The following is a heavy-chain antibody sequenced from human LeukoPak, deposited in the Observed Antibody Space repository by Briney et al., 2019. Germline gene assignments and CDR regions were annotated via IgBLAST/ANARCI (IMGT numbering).Heavy chain of an antibody. D-gene: IGHD1-7*01. Sequence: PGGSLRLSCAASGFTFRSFAMSWVRQAPGKGLEWVSGISGSGNSIDYADSVKGRFTISRDNSKNLLYVEMNTLRAEDTAVYYCAKGEFNWNYRNFDYWGQGTLVTVSS. V-gene: IGHV3-23*01. CDR3: AKGEFNWNYRNFDY. CDR1: GFTFRSFA. CDR2: ISGSGNSI. J-gene: IGHJ4*02.